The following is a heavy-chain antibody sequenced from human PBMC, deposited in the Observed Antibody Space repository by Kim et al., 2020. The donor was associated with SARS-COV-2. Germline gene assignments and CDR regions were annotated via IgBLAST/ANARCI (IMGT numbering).Heavy chain of an antibody. Sequence: YYNPSLKCRATMSKDTSKNQFSLKLSSVTDADTALYYCARALRGYKYGRIDYGGQGTLVTVSS. J-gene: IGHJ4*02. D-gene: IGHD4-17*01. V-gene: IGHV4-31*02. CDR3: ARALRGYKYGRIDY.